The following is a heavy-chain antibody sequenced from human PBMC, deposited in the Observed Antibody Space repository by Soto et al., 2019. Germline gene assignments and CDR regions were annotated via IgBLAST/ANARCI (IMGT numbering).Heavy chain of an antibody. CDR2: IFSNDEK. CDR3: ARFFTIFPGYYYYGMDV. Sequence: SAPTLVNPTETLTLTCTVSGFSLSNARMGVSWIRQPPGKALEWLAHIFSNDEKSYSTSLKSRLTISKDTSKSQVVLTMTNMDPVDTATYYCARFFTIFPGYYYYGMDVWGQGTTVTVSS. V-gene: IGHV2-26*01. CDR1: GFSLSNARMG. D-gene: IGHD3-3*01. J-gene: IGHJ6*02.